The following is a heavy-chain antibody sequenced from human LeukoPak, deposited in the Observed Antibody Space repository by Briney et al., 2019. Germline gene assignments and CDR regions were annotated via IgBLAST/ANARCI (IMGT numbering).Heavy chain of an antibody. J-gene: IGHJ4*02. CDR3: ARGLGCSGGSCYSEPFDY. Sequence: ASVKVSCKASGYTFTSYYMHWGRQAPGQGLEWMGIINPSGGSTSYAQKFQGRVTMTRDTSTSTVYMELSSLRSEDTAVYYCARGLGCSGGSCYSEPFDYWGQGTLVTVSS. CDR1: GYTFTSYY. D-gene: IGHD2-15*01. V-gene: IGHV1-46*03. CDR2: INPSGGST.